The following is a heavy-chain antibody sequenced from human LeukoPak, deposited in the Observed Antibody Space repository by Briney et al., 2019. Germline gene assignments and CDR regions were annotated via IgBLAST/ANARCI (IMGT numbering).Heavy chain of an antibody. CDR2: IYYSGNT. CDR1: GYSISSSYY. D-gene: IGHD3/OR15-3a*01. CDR3: AGQTGSGLFILP. J-gene: IGHJ4*02. V-gene: IGHV4-39*01. Sequence: SETLSLTCTVSGYSISSSYYWGWIRQPPGKGLEWIGSIYYSGNTYYNASLKSQVSISIDTSKNQFSLRLTSVTAADTAVYYCAGQTGSGLFILPGGQGTLVTVSS.